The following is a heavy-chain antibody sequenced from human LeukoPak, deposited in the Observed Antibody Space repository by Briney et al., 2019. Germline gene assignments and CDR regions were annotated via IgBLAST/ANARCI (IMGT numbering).Heavy chain of an antibody. J-gene: IGHJ5*02. CDR1: GGSISSYY. Sequence: SETLSLTCTVSGGSISSYYWNWITQPPGKGLEWLGYIHSSGNPRYNPSLRSRVTMSVDTSKNQFSLKLSSVTAADTAVYYCGRAGRYCSGGSCYGENWFDPWGQGTLVTVSS. D-gene: IGHD2-15*01. CDR2: IHSSGNP. V-gene: IGHV4-59*01. CDR3: GRAGRYCSGGSCYGENWFDP.